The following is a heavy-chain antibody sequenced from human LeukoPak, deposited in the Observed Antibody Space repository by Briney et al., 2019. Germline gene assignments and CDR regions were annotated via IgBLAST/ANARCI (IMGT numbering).Heavy chain of an antibody. D-gene: IGHD5-12*01. CDR2: IRHDGSKK. V-gene: IGHV3-30*02. CDR3: VKGGYSGYDRSYYMDV. J-gene: IGHJ6*03. Sequence: GGSLRLSCGVSGFTFSTYGMHWVRQAPGRGLEWVAFIRHDGSKKYHVDTVKGRFTISRDNSKNTLYLEMNSLRDEDTAVYYCVKGGYSGYDRSYYMDVWGKGTTVTISS. CDR1: GFTFSTYG.